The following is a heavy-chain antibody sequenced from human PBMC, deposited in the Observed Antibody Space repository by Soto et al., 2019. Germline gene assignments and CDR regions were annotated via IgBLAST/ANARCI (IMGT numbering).Heavy chain of an antibody. D-gene: IGHD6-19*01. J-gene: IGHJ4*02. CDR3: TRAMYSSGLYEAVDY. V-gene: IGHV3-11*03. Sequence: GGSLRLSCAASGFTFSDYYMSWIRQAPGKGLEWVSYISSSSSYTNYADSVKGRFTVSRDNAKNSLYMQMNSLRAEDKEVYYCTRAMYSSGLYEAVDYGGQGTPVTVSS. CDR2: ISSSSSYT. CDR1: GFTFSDYY.